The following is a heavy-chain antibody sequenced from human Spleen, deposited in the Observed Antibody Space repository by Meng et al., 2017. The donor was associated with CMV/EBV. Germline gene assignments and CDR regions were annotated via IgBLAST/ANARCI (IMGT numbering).Heavy chain of an antibody. V-gene: IGHV3-23*01. CDR1: GLSLSRSA. CDR2: ISGSGGST. Sequence: GGSLRLSCAASGLSLSRSAMTWVRQAPGKGLEWVSAISGSGGSTYYADSVKGRFTISRDNAKNSLFLQMNSLRAEDTAVYYCARVAAAGRGMDVWGQGTTVTVSS. J-gene: IGHJ6*02. D-gene: IGHD6-13*01. CDR3: ARVAAAGRGMDV.